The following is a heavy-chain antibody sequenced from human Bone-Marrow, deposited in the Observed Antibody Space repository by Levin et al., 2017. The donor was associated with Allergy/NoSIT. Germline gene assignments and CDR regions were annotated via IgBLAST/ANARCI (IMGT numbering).Heavy chain of an antibody. J-gene: IGHJ4*02. CDR3: ARNPGSTNWS. V-gene: IGHV3-53*01. D-gene: IGHD6-13*01. CDR2: IYSVGTT. CDR1: GFTVSNNY. Sequence: GGSLRLSCAASGFTVSNNYMSWVRQPPGKGLEWVSLIYSVGTTHYADSVRGRFTISRDHSENTLYLQMNNLRAEVTAVYYCARNPGSTNWSWGQGTLVTVSS.